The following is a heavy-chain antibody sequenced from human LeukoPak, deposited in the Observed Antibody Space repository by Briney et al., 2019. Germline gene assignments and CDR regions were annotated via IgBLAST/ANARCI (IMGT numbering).Heavy chain of an antibody. D-gene: IGHD3-9*01. V-gene: IGHV4-39*01. CDR1: GGSISSSSYY. J-gene: IGHJ1*01. CDR2: IYYSGST. CDR3: ARHPRLRYFDWGAEYFHH. Sequence: SETLSLTCTVSGGSISSSSYYWGWIRQPPGKGLEWIGSIYYSGSTYYNPSLKSRVTISVDTSKNQFSLKLSSVTAADTAVYYYARHPRLRYFDWGAEYFHHWGQGTLVTVSS.